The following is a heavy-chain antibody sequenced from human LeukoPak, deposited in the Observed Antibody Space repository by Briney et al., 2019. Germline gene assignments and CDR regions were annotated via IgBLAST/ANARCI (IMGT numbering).Heavy chain of an antibody. D-gene: IGHD2-15*01. V-gene: IGHV3-30*02. J-gene: IGHJ6*03. CDR3: AKEKEAANDYYYYMDV. CDR1: GFTFSTYA. CDR2: IRYDGSNK. Sequence: PGGSLRLSCAASGFTFSTYAMHWVRQAPGKGLEWVAFIRYDGSNKYYADSVKGRFTISRDNYKNTLYLQMNSLRAEDTAVYYCAKEKEAANDYYYYMDVWGKGTTVTISS.